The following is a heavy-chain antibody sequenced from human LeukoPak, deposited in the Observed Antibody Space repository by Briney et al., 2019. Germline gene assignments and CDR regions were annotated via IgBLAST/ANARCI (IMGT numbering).Heavy chain of an antibody. D-gene: IGHD1-26*01. CDR1: GGTFSSYA. CDR3: AREKGELLRGDAFDI. J-gene: IGHJ3*02. CDR2: IIPILGIA. Sequence: ASVKVSCKASGGTFSSYAISWVRQAPGQGLEWMGRIIPILGIANYAQKFQGRVTITADKPTSTAYMELSSLRSEDTAVYYCAREKGELLRGDAFDIWGQGTMVTVSS. V-gene: IGHV1-69*04.